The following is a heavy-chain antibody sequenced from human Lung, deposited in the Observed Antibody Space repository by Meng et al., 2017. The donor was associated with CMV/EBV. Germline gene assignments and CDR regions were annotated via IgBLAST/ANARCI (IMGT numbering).Heavy chain of an antibody. Sequence: SETLSLXCAVYGGSFSGYYWSWIRQPPGKGLEWIGEINHSGSTNYNPSLKSRVTISVDTSKNQFSLKLSSVTAADTAVYYCARGAWNYVGVVDDWGQGTLVTVSS. CDR2: INHSGST. CDR1: GGSFSGYY. V-gene: IGHV4-34*01. CDR3: ARGAWNYVGVVDD. D-gene: IGHD1-7*01. J-gene: IGHJ4*02.